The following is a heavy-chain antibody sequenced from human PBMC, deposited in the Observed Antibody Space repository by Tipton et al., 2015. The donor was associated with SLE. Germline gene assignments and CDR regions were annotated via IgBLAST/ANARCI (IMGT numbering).Heavy chain of an antibody. CDR2: IFYTGST. V-gene: IGHV4-39*07. J-gene: IGHJ4*02. Sequence: TLSLTCTVSGGSISSGDYYWTWIRQPPGKGLEWIGSIFYTGSTYYNPSLKSRVSFSIDTSTNQFSLKLNSVTAADTAAYYCARRHYSGPFDHWGQGTLVTVSS. D-gene: IGHD1-26*01. CDR1: GGSISSGDYY. CDR3: ARRHYSGPFDH.